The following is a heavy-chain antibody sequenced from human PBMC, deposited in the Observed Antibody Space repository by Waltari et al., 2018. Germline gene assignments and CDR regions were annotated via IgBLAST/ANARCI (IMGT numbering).Heavy chain of an antibody. CDR2: LSYNSRNT. CDR3: ARDYCDRTYCHGMDV. J-gene: IGHJ6*02. D-gene: IGHD3-22*01. V-gene: IGHV3-30*04. CDR1: EFTFSSYA. Sequence: QVQLVESGGGVVQSGRSLRLSCAASEFTFSSYAMHWVRQAPGKGLEWVAVLSYNSRNTYYVDSVKGRFTISRDNSKNMFYMEMNSLRAEDTAMYYCARDYCDRTYCHGMDVWGQGTTVIVSS.